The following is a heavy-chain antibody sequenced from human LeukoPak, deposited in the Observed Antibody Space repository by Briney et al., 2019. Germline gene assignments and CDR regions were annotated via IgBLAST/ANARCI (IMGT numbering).Heavy chain of an antibody. Sequence: SEALSLTCTVSGGSISTYYWSWIRQPPGEGLEWIGYIYYSGSTNYNPSLKSRVTISVDTSKNQFSLKLSSVTAADTAVYYCARGRGVVTSFDIWGQGTMVTVSS. CDR1: GGSISTYY. V-gene: IGHV4-59*08. D-gene: IGHD2-21*02. CDR3: ARGRGVVTSFDI. J-gene: IGHJ3*02. CDR2: IYYSGST.